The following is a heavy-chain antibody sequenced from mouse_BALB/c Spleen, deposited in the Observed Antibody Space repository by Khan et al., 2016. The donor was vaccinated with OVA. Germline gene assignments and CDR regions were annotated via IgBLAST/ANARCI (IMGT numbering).Heavy chain of an antibody. Sequence: QVQLKESGPGLVAPSQSLSITCTASGFSLTGYGVNWVRQPPGKGLEWLGMIWGDGSTDYNSALKSRLSISKDNSKSQVFLKMNSLQTDDTAMYYCARAYYGNYREAMDYWGQGTSVTVSS. J-gene: IGHJ4*01. V-gene: IGHV2-6-7*01. CDR1: GFSLTGYG. CDR2: IWGDGST. D-gene: IGHD2-10*01. CDR3: ARAYYGNYREAMDY.